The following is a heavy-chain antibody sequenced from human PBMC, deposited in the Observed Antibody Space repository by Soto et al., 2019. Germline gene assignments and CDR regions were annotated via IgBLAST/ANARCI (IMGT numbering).Heavy chain of an antibody. CDR2: IYPGDSDA. V-gene: IGHV5-51*01. Sequence: PGESLKISCRTSGYRFTSYWIAWVRQMPGKGLEWMGIIYPGDSDARYSPSFQGQVTISVDESITTAFLQWSSLKASDSAMYYCARSQFDYVWGTSGYFDSWGQGTLVTVSS. CDR1: GYRFTSYW. CDR3: ARSQFDYVWGTSGYFDS. J-gene: IGHJ4*02. D-gene: IGHD3-16*01.